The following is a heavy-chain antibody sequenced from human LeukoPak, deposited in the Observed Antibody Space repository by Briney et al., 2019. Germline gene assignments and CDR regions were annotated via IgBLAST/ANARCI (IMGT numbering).Heavy chain of an antibody. CDR3: ASFSGYYFYFDY. V-gene: IGHV3-7*01. CDR2: IKQDGSEK. D-gene: IGHD3-22*01. J-gene: IGHJ4*02. CDR1: GFTFSSCA. Sequence: QAGGSLRLSCAASGFTFSSCAMSWVRQAPGKGLEWVANIKQDGSEKYYVDSVKGRFTISRDNAKNSLYLQMNSLRAEDTAVYYCASFSGYYFYFDYWGQGTLVTVSS.